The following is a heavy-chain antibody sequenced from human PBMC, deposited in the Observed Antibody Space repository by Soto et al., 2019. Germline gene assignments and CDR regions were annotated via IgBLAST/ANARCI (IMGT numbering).Heavy chain of an antibody. CDR1: GYTFTGYY. CDR2: INPNSGGT. CDR3: ARLQYSGSYSGFDY. V-gene: IGHV1-2*04. J-gene: IGHJ4*02. Sequence: GASVKVSCKASGYTFTGYYMHWVRQAPGQGLEWMGWINPNSGGTNYAQKFQGWVTMTRDTSISTAYMELSRLRSDDTAVYYCARLQYSGSYSGFDYWGQGTLVTVSS. D-gene: IGHD1-26*01.